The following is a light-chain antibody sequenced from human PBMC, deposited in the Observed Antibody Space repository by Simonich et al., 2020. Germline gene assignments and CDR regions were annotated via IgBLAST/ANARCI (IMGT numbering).Light chain of an antibody. V-gene: IGKV4-1*01. CDR2: WAS. J-gene: IGKJ1*01. Sequence: DIVMTQSPDSLAVSLGERATINCKSSQSVLYSSNHKNYLAWYQQTPGQPPKLLIYWASTRESGVPDRFSGSGSGTDFTLTISSLQAEDVAVYYCQQYYSTPWTFGQGTKVEIK. CDR3: QQYYSTPWT. CDR1: QSVLYSSNHKNY.